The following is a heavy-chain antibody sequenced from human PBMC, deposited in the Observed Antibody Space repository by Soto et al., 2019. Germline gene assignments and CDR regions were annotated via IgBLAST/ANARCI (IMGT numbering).Heavy chain of an antibody. CDR3: ARDGVTTPGPFDY. CDR1: GFTFSDYD. Sequence: XGSLRLSCSAAGFTFSDYDMSWVRQAPGKGLDWVSYISSSSSYTIYADPVKGRFTISRDNAKNSLYLQMSSLRAEDTAVYYCARDGVTTPGPFDYWGQGALVTVSS. V-gene: IGHV3-11*06. J-gene: IGHJ4*02. CDR2: ISSSSSYT. D-gene: IGHD3-22*01.